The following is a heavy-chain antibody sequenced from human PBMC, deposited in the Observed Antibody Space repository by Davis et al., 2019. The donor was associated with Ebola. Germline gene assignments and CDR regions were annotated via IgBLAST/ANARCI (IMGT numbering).Heavy chain of an antibody. CDR1: GFTFSSYA. D-gene: IGHD3-3*01. V-gene: IGHV3-23*01. J-gene: IGHJ5*02. CDR3: AKVVDDFWSGYYLGWFDP. Sequence: GESLKISCAASGFTFSSYAMSWVRQAPGKGLEWVSAISGSGGSTYYADPVKGRFTISRDNSKNTLYLQMNSLRAEDTAVYYCAKVVDDFWSGYYLGWFDPWGQGTLVTVSS. CDR2: ISGSGGST.